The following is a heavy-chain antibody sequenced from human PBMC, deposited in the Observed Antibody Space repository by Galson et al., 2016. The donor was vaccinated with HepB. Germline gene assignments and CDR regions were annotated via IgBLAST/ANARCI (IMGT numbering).Heavy chain of an antibody. J-gene: IGHJ4*02. Sequence: VKVSCKASGYTFTSYGISWVRQAPGQGLEWMGWISTYNDNTDYAQKFQGRVTMTTDTSTSTAYMELRSLRSDDTAVYYCARDRYFASINIVVVAATTYRSYFDYWGQGTLVTVSS. D-gene: IGHD2-15*01. CDR2: ISTYNDNT. CDR1: GYTFTSYG. CDR3: ARDRYFASINIVVVAATTYRSYFDY. V-gene: IGHV1-18*01.